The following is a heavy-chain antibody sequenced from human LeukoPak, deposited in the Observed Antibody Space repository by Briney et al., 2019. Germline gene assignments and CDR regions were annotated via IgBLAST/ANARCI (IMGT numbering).Heavy chain of an antibody. CDR1: GFTFSNAW. CDR3: ANSGYGRVNYFDL. Sequence: SGGSLRLSCAASGFTFSNAWMSWVRQAPGEGLEWVGRIKSISDGGTTDYAAPVKGRFTISRDNSKNTLYLQMNSLRAEDTAVYYCANSGYGRVNYFDLWGRGTLVTVSS. CDR2: IKSISDGGTT. D-gene: IGHD5-12*01. J-gene: IGHJ2*01. V-gene: IGHV3-15*01.